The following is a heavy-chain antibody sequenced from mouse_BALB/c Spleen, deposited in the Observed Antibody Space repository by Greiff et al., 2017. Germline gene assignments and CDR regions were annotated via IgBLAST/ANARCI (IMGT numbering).Heavy chain of an antibody. CDR2: IWSGGST. D-gene: IGHD2-4*01. J-gene: IGHJ1*01. V-gene: IGHV2-4-1*01. CDR3: ARNLITTGWYFDV. CDR1: GFSLTSYG. Sequence: GQLQQSGPGLVQPSQSLSITCTVSGFSLTSYGVHWVRQSPGKGLEWLGVIWSGGSTDYNAAFISRLSISKDNSKSQVFFKMNSLQADDTAIYYCARNLITTGWYFDVWSAGTTVTVSS.